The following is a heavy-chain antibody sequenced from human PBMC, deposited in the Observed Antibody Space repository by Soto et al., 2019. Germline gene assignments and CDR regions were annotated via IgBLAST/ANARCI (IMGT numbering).Heavy chain of an antibody. D-gene: IGHD5-18*01. CDR3: AGLHTSMVAGIWFDP. CDR1: GDSIGNYY. CDR2: MSYTGDT. Sequence: SETLSLTCTVSGDSIGNYYWSWIRQPPGRGLEWIGYMSYTGDTNYNPSLKGRVTISVDTSKTQVSLRLSSVTAADTAVYYCAGLHTSMVAGIWFDPWGQGTLVTVSS. J-gene: IGHJ5*02. V-gene: IGHV4-59*01.